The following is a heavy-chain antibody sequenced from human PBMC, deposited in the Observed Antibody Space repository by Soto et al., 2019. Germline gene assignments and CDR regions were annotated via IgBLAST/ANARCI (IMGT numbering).Heavy chain of an antibody. J-gene: IGHJ4*02. CDR1: GFTFRSHG. Sequence: QVKLVESGVGVVQPGRSLRLSCAASGFTFRSHGMQWVRQAPGKGLEWVAVIWYDGSHQYYGDSVKGRFTISRDNSKNTLSLQKNSRRAEETAIYYCPREGYGGKVPFDCWGQGTLVPVSS. CDR3: PREGYGGKVPFDC. CDR2: IWYDGSHQ. D-gene: IGHD4-17*01. V-gene: IGHV3-33*01.